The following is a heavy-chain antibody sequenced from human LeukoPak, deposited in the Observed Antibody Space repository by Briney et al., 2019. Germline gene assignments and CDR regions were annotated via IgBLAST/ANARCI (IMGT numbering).Heavy chain of an antibody. CDR3: AKDRVMITFGGVIVHDY. CDR2: ISGSGGST. D-gene: IGHD3-16*02. V-gene: IGHV3-23*01. J-gene: IGHJ4*02. Sequence: GGSLRLSCAASGFTFSSYAVSWVRQAPGKGLEWVSAISGSGGSTYYADSVKGRFTISRDNSKNTLYLQMNSLRAEDTAVYYCAKDRVMITFGGVIVHDYWGQGTLVTVSS. CDR1: GFTFSSYA.